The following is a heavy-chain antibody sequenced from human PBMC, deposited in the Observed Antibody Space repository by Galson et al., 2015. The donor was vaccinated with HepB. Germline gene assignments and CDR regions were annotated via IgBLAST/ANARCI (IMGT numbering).Heavy chain of an antibody. V-gene: IGHV1-2*04. Sequence: VKVSCKASGYTFTDYYIHWVRQAPGQRLEWMGWIDPNGGGTNYAQNFQGWVTMTKDTSISTVYMELSRLKSDDTAFYYCAKAKSRADAFDIWGQGTMVTVSS. D-gene: IGHD6-6*01. CDR3: AKAKSRADAFDI. J-gene: IGHJ3*02. CDR2: IDPNGGGT. CDR1: GYTFTDYY.